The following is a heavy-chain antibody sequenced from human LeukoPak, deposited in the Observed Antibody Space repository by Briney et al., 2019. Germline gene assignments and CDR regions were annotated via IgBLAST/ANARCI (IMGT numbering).Heavy chain of an antibody. CDR3: AKDPGDSSGYYYQANYFDY. CDR1: GFTFSGYG. D-gene: IGHD3-22*01. Sequence: GGSLRLSCAASGFTFSGYGMHWVRQAPGKGLEWVAVISYDGSNKYYADSVKGRFTISRDNSKNTLYLQMNSLRAEDTAVYYCAKDPGDSSGYYYQANYFDYWGQGTLVTVSS. V-gene: IGHV3-30*18. J-gene: IGHJ4*02. CDR2: ISYDGSNK.